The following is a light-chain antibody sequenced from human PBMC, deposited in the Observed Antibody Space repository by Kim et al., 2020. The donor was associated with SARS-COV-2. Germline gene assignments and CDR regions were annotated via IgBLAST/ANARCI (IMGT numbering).Light chain of an antibody. CDR2: GAS. Sequence: LSPGERATLSCRASQSLSSTYLAWYQHMPGQAPRLLIYGASSRATGIPDRFSGSGSGTDFTLTISRLEPEDFAVYYCQQNGSPPLTFGGGTKLEI. CDR3: QQNGSPPLT. CDR1: QSLSSTY. V-gene: IGKV3-20*01. J-gene: IGKJ4*01.